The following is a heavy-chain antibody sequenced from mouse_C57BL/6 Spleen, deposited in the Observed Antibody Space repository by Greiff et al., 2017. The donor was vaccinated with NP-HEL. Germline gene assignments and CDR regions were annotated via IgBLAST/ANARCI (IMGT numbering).Heavy chain of an antibody. V-gene: IGHV3-6*01. CDR2: ISYDGSN. J-gene: IGHJ4*01. Sequence: EVKLMESGPGLVKPSQSLSLTCSVTGYSITSGYYWNWIRQFPGNKLEWMGYISYDGSNNYNPSLKNRISITRDTSKNQFFLKLNSVTTEDTATYYCAREDYWGQGTSVTVSS. CDR3: AREDY. CDR1: GYSITSGYY.